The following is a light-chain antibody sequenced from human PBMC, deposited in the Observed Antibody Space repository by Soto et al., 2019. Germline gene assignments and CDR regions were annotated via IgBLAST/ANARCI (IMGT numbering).Light chain of an antibody. CDR3: QQYETSRPALT. J-gene: IGKJ4*01. Sequence: EIVLTQSPATLSLSPGERATLSCGASQRIDSNYLAWYQQKPGLAPRLLIYDASSRATGIPDRFSGSGSGTDFTLTISRLEPEDFAVYYCQQYETSRPALTFGGGTKVEIK. V-gene: IGKV3D-20*01. CDR1: QRIDSNY. CDR2: DAS.